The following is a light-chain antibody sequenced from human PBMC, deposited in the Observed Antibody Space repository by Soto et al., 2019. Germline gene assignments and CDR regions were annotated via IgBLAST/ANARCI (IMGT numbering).Light chain of an antibody. Sequence: QSAVTQPASVSGSPGQSITISCTGTRSNVGAFNFVSWYQQHAGKAPKLIIFEVSNRPSGVSNRFSGSKSGNTASLTISGLHAEDEGDYYCSSYRTGGPFVFGTGTKVTVL. J-gene: IGLJ1*01. CDR1: RSNVGAFNF. V-gene: IGLV2-14*01. CDR2: EVS. CDR3: SSYRTGGPFV.